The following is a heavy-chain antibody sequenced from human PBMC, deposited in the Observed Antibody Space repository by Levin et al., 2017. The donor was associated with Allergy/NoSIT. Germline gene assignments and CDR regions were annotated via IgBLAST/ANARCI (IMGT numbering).Heavy chain of an antibody. J-gene: IGHJ3*02. Sequence: GGSLRLSCEVSGFTFSSYWMSWVRQAPGKGLEWVANTKQDGTENYYADSVKGRFTVSKDNPKNSVSLQMSGLRVEDTAVYYCARNWRSAFDIWGQGTVVIVSS. CDR2: TKQDGTEN. CDR3: ARNWRSAFDI. V-gene: IGHV3-7*04. D-gene: IGHD2-8*02. CDR1: GFTFSSYW.